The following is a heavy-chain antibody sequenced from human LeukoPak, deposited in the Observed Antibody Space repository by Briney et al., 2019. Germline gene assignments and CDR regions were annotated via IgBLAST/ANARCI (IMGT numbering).Heavy chain of an antibody. J-gene: IGHJ4*02. Sequence: GASVKVSCKASGYTFTSYDINWVRQAPRQGLEWMGWMNPNSGNTGYAQKFQGRVTMTRNTSISTAYMELSSLRSEDTAVYYCARALGYCSSTSCRTYYFDYWGQGTLVTVSS. D-gene: IGHD2-2*01. CDR1: GYTFTSYD. CDR3: ARALGYCSSTSCRTYYFDY. CDR2: MNPNSGNT. V-gene: IGHV1-8*01.